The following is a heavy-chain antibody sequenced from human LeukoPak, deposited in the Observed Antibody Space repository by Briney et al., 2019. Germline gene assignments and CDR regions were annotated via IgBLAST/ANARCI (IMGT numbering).Heavy chain of an antibody. D-gene: IGHD2-2*01. Sequence: GESLKISCKTSGYTFTNYWIGWVRQMPGKGLEWMGMIYPGDSKTTYSPSFQGQVTISADKSISTAFLQWTSLKASDTAMYYCARLDVVVPAARILDYWGQGTLVTVSS. J-gene: IGHJ4*02. CDR3: ARLDVVVPAARILDY. CDR2: IYPGDSKT. CDR1: GYTFTNYW. V-gene: IGHV5-51*01.